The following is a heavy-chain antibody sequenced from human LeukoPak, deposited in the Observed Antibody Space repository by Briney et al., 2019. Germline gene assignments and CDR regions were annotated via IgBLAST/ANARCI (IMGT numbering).Heavy chain of an antibody. Sequence: SETLSLTCTVSGGSISSYYWSWIRQPAGKGLEWIGRIYTSGSTNYNPSLKSRVTISVDKSKNQFSLKLSSVTAADTAVYYCARDGALWDIVVVPAAAPRGAFDIWGQGTTVTVSS. CDR3: ARDGALWDIVVVPAAAPRGAFDI. CDR2: IYTSGST. CDR1: GGSISSYY. J-gene: IGHJ3*02. D-gene: IGHD2-2*01. V-gene: IGHV4-4*07.